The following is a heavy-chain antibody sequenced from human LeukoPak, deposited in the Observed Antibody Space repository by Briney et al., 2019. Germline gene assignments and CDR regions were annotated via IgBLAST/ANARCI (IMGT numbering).Heavy chain of an antibody. V-gene: IGHV4-59*01. J-gene: IGHJ5*02. D-gene: IGHD3-3*01. CDR1: GGSISSYY. CDR3: ARVSGDYDFWSGYYQGNWFDP. CDR2: IYYSGST. Sequence: PSETLSLTCTVSGGSISSYYWSWIRQPPGKGLEWIGYIYYSGSTNYNPSLKSRVTISVDTSKNQFSLKLSSVTAADTAVYCCARVSGDYDFWSGYYQGNWFDPWGQGTLVTVSS.